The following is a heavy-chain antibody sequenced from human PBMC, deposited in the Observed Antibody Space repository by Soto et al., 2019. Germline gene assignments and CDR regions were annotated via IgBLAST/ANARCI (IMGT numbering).Heavy chain of an antibody. V-gene: IGHV3-30-3*01. CDR1: GFTFSSYA. J-gene: IGHJ4*02. Sequence: GGSLRLSCAASGFTFSSYAMHWVRQAPGKGLEWVAVISYDGSNKYYADSVKGRFTISRDNSKNTLYLQMNSLRAEDTAVYYCARGSSQEYSSSFFYYFDYWGQGTLVTVSS. CDR3: ARGSSQEYSSSFFYYFDY. D-gene: IGHD6-6*01. CDR2: ISYDGSNK.